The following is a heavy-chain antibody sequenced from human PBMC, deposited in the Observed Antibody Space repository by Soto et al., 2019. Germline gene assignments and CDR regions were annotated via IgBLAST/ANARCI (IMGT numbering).Heavy chain of an antibody. CDR2: ISAHNGNT. CDR3: ARGRYGDY. Sequence: QVHLVQSGAEVKKPGASVKVSCKGSGYAFTTYGITWVRQAPGQGLEWMGWISAHNGNTNYAQKLQGRVTVTRDTSTSTSYMELSSLRSDDTAVYYCARGRYGDYWGQGALVTVSS. D-gene: IGHD1-1*01. CDR1: GYAFTTYG. J-gene: IGHJ4*02. V-gene: IGHV1-18*01.